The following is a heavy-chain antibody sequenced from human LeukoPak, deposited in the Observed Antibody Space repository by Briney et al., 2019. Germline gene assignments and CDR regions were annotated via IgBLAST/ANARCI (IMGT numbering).Heavy chain of an antibody. CDR1: GGSISSSTYY. Sequence: SETLSLTCTVSGGSISSSTYYWGWIRQPPGKGLEWIGSIYYRGNSYYNPSLKSRVTISVDTSKNQFSLKLSSVTAADTAVYYCARGYCSGGSCYSYYYYNYMDVWGKGTTVTVSS. CDR3: ARGYCSGGSCYSYYYYNYMDV. J-gene: IGHJ6*03. V-gene: IGHV4-39*07. CDR2: IYYRGNS. D-gene: IGHD2-15*01.